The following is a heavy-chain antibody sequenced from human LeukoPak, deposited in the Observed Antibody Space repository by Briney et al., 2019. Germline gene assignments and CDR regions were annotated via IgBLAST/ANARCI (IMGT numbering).Heavy chain of an antibody. CDR3: AGVPYCSSTSCKSLYYYYYMDV. Sequence: SVKVSCKASGGTFSSYAISWVRQAPGQGLEWMGGIIPIFGTANYAQKFQGRVTITADESTSTAYMELSSLRSEGTAVYYCAGVPYCSSTSCKSLYYYYYMDVWGKGTTVTVSS. CDR2: IIPIFGTA. J-gene: IGHJ6*03. D-gene: IGHD2-2*01. V-gene: IGHV1-69*13. CDR1: GGTFSSYA.